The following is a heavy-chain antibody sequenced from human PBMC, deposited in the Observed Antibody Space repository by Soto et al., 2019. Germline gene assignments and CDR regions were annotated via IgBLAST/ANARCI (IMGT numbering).Heavy chain of an antibody. CDR3: VTGDHADY. CDR2: ISTSGSSK. J-gene: IGHJ4*02. Sequence: EVQLAESGGGLGQPGGSLRLSCAASGFTFSSYEMNWVRQAPGKGLEWISYISTSGSSKYYADSVKGRFTISRDNAINSLYLQMSRLRAEDTAVYFCVTGDHADYWGQGTLVTVSS. D-gene: IGHD3-10*01. CDR1: GFTFSSYE. V-gene: IGHV3-48*03.